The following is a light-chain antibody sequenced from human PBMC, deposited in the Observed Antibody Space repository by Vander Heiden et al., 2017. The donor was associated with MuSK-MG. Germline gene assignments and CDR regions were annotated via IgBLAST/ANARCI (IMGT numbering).Light chain of an antibody. Sequence: EIVMTQSPAPLSVSPGERATLTCRASQSVSSNLAWYQQKPGQAPRLLIYGASTRATGIPARFSGSGSGTEFTLTISSLQSEDFAVYYCQQYNNWPRLFGGGTKVEIK. J-gene: IGKJ4*01. CDR1: QSVSSN. CDR2: GAS. CDR3: QQYNNWPRL. V-gene: IGKV3-15*01.